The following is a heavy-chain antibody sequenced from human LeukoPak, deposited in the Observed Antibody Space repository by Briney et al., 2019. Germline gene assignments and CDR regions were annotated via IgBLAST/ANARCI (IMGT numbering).Heavy chain of an antibody. Sequence: SETLSLTCTVSGGSVSSGSYYWSWIRQPPGKGLEWIGYIYYSGSTNYNPSPKSRVTISVGTSKNQFSLKLSSVTAADTAVYYCAATYYDFWSGYYTGYYFDYWGQGTLVTVSS. V-gene: IGHV4-61*01. CDR2: IYYSGST. CDR3: AATYYDFWSGYYTGYYFDY. D-gene: IGHD3-3*01. J-gene: IGHJ4*02. CDR1: GGSVSSGSYY.